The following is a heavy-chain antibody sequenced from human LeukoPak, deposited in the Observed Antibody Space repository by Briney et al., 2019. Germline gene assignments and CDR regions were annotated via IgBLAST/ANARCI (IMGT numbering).Heavy chain of an antibody. Sequence: ASVKVSCKASGYTFTSYGISWVRQAPGQGLERMGWISAYNGNTNYAQKLQGRVTMTTDTSTSTAYMELRSLRSDDTAVYYCAREGSGLGYCSSTSCLYYYMDVWGKGTTVTVSS. D-gene: IGHD2-2*01. CDR2: ISAYNGNT. CDR3: AREGSGLGYCSSTSCLYYYMDV. CDR1: GYTFTSYG. J-gene: IGHJ6*03. V-gene: IGHV1-18*01.